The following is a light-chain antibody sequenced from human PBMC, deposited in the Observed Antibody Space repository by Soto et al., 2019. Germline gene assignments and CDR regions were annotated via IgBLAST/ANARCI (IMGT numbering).Light chain of an antibody. CDR2: DAS. V-gene: IGKV1-33*01. CDR1: QDISNY. CDR3: QQYNNFPPLFS. J-gene: IGKJ3*01. Sequence: DIQMTQSPSSLSASVGDRVTITCQASQDISNYLNWYQQKPGKAPKLLIYDASSLETGVPSRFSGSGSGTDFTFTISSLQPEDIATYYCQQYNNFPPLFSFGPGTKVDIK.